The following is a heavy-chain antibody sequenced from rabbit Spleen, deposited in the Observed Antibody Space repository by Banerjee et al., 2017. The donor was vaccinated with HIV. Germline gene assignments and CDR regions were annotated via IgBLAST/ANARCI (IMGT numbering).Heavy chain of an antibody. J-gene: IGHJ4*01. D-gene: IGHD2-1*01. CDR3: ARGSAAMTMVITGYYLNL. Sequence: QEQLVESGGDLVKPEGSLTLTCTASGFSFSTSYYMCWVRQTPGKGLECIACIYADRSGSTYYANWAKGRFTISRTSSTTVTLEMTSLTAADTATYFCARGSAAMTMVITGYYLNLWGPGTLVTVS. V-gene: IGHV1S45*01. CDR1: GFSFSTSYY. CDR2: IYADRSGST.